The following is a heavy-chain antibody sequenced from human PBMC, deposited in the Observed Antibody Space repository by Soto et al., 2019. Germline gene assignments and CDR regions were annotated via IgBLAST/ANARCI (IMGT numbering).Heavy chain of an antibody. Sequence: QVQLVQSGAEVKKSGASVKVSCKASGYSLAGYYIQWVRQAPGQGLEWMGLINPSSGGTTYAQKFQGRVTMTRDTSTSTVYMEVSSLRSEDTAVYYCTRGGVVRAYNYYYHMDVWGKGTTVTVSS. V-gene: IGHV1-46*03. D-gene: IGHD2-2*01. CDR2: INPSSGGT. J-gene: IGHJ6*04. CDR3: TRGGVVRAYNYYYHMDV. CDR1: GYSLAGYY.